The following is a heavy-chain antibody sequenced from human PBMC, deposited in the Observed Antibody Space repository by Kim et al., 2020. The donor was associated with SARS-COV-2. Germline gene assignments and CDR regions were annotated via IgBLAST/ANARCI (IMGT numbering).Heavy chain of an antibody. CDR3: AADRVATRAFDY. V-gene: IGHV1-58*01. Sequence: YAQKFQERVTITRDMSTSTAYMELSSLRSEDTAVYYCAADRVATRAFDYWGQGTLVTVSS. J-gene: IGHJ4*02. D-gene: IGHD5-12*01.